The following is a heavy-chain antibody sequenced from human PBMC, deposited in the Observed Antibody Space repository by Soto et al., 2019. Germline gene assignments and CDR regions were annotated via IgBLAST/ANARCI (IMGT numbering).Heavy chain of an antibody. V-gene: IGHV3-23*01. D-gene: IGHD6-19*01. CDR2: ISGDGGNT. CDR3: AKDLVAARTY. CDR1: GFTFSNYA. J-gene: IGHJ4*02. Sequence: DVQLLESGGGLVHPGESLRLSCAASGFTFSNYAMAWVRQAPGKGLEWVSSISGDGGNTYHADSVRGRLTISRDNSENTLYLQMRSLRAEDTAVYYCAKDLVAARTYWGQGALVTVSS.